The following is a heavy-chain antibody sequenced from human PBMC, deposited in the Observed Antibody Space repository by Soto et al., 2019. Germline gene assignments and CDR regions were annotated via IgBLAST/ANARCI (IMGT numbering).Heavy chain of an antibody. CDR1: GDSVSSDSYY. D-gene: IGHD5-18*01. V-gene: IGHV4-61*01. CDR3: ARDIRGYSRAFDY. Sequence: SLSLTCTVSGDSVSSDSYYWAWIRQPPGKGLEWIGHIYSSGSTKYNPSLKSRVTISLDTSSNQFSLELTSVTAADTAIYYCARDIRGYSRAFDYWGQGTLVTVSS. CDR2: IYSSGST. J-gene: IGHJ4*02.